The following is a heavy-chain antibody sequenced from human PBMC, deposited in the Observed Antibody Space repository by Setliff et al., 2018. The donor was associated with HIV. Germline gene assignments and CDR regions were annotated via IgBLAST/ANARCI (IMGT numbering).Heavy chain of an antibody. V-gene: IGHV4-34*01. CDR1: GGSVSGHY. J-gene: IGHJ5*02. Sequence: PSETLSITCAVYGGSVSGHYWGWFRQPPGKGLEWIGEITPSGATNYLPSLKSRVTMSLDTSKNQFSLKMTSVTAADTALYYCSNWNTTIDEDAWGQGTLVTVSS. CDR3: SNWNTTIDEDA. CDR2: ITPSGAT. D-gene: IGHD5-18*01.